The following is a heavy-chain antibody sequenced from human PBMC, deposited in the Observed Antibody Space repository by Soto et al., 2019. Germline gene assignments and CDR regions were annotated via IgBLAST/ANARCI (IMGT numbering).Heavy chain of an antibody. CDR1: GFTFSNYW. J-gene: IGHJ4*02. V-gene: IGHV3-7*05. Sequence: GGSLRLSCAASGFTFSNYWMSWVRQAPGRGLEWVANIKEDGSEKYYVDSVKGRFTISRDNAKNSLYLQMNSLRAEDTAIYYCAKFCSSTTCQIDSWGQGTPVTVSS. CDR3: AKFCSSTTCQIDS. D-gene: IGHD2-2*01. CDR2: IKEDGSEK.